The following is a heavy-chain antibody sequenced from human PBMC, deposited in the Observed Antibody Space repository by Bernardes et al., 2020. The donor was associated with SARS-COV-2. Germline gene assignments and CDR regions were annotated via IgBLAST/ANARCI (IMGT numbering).Heavy chain of an antibody. CDR2: ITSTSGYI. V-gene: IGHV3-21*01. Sequence: GGSLRLSCAASGFTFSSYSMNWVRQAPGKGLEWVSSITSTSGYIRYAYSVKGRFTISRDNANNSLFLQMNSLRANDTAVYYCAGGGGSGGMDVWGQGTTVTVSS. J-gene: IGHJ6*02. CDR1: GFTFSSYS. CDR3: AGGGGSGGMDV. D-gene: IGHD1-26*01.